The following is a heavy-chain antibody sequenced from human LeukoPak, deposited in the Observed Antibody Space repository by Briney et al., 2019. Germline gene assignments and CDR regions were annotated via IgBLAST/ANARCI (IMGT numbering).Heavy chain of an antibody. CDR1: GFTFSSFG. J-gene: IGHJ4*02. Sequence: PGGSLKLSCAASGFTFSSFGMHWVRQAPGKGLEWVAVIPYDGSNKYYADSVKGRFTISRDNSKNTLFLQMNSLRAEDTAVYYCAKLPSCSGGKCYQDYWGQGTLVTVSS. V-gene: IGHV3-30*18. D-gene: IGHD2-15*01. CDR2: IPYDGSNK. CDR3: AKLPSCSGGKCYQDY.